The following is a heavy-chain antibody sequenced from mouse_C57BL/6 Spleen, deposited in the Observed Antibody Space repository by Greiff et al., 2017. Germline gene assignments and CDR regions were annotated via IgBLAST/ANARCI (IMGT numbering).Heavy chain of an antibody. Sequence: DVKLVESGGGLVKPGGSLKLSCAASGFTFSSYAMSWVRQTPEKRLEWVATISDGGSYTYYPDNVKGRFTISRDNAKNNLYLQMSHLKSEDTAMYYCARDLLGYYFDYWGQGTTLTVSS. CDR2: ISDGGSYT. CDR1: GFTFSSYA. CDR3: ARDLLGYYFDY. V-gene: IGHV5-4*01. J-gene: IGHJ2*01. D-gene: IGHD2-1*01.